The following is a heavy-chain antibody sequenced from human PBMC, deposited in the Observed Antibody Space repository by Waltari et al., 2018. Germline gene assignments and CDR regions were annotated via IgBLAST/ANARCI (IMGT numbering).Heavy chain of an antibody. D-gene: IGHD1-26*01. J-gene: IGHJ6*03. V-gene: IGHV4-38-2*01. Sequence: QVQLQESGPGLVKPSETLSLTCAVSGYSIRSGYYWCWLRQPPGKGLEWIGSIDHSASTYYYPSLKSRFPISVDTSKNQFSLKLSSVPAADTAVYYCARSGSPTYYYHYMDVWGKGTTVTVSS. CDR1: GYSIRSGYY. CDR3: ARSGSPTYYYHYMDV. CDR2: IDHSAST.